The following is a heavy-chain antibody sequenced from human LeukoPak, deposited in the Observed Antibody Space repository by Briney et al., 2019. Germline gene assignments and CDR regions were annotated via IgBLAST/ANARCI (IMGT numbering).Heavy chain of an antibody. D-gene: IGHD3-22*01. Sequence: PSETLSLTCTVSGGSISSDTYSWSWIRQPAGKGLEWIGRIYTIGSTNYNPSLKSRVTISVDTSKNQFSLKLGSVTAADTAVYYCARGRDYYDSSGFYYVWYFDYRGQGTLVTVSS. CDR2: IYTIGST. J-gene: IGHJ4*02. CDR3: ARGRDYYDSSGFYYVWYFDY. CDR1: GGSISSDTYS. V-gene: IGHV4-61*02.